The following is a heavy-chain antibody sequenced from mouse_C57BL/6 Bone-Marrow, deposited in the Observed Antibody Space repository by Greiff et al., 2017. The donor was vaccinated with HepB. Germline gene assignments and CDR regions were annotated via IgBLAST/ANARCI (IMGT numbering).Heavy chain of an antibody. V-gene: IGHV5-16*01. D-gene: IGHD2-1*01. CDR3: ARDGNGDYAMDY. CDR1: GFTFSDYY. J-gene: IGHJ4*01. CDR2: INYDGSST. Sequence: EVNLVESEGGLVQPGSSMKLSCTASGFTFSDYYMAWVRQVPEKGLEWVANINYDGSSTYYLDSLKSRFIISRDNAKNILYLQMSSLKSEDTATYYCARDGNGDYAMDYWGQGTSVTVSS.